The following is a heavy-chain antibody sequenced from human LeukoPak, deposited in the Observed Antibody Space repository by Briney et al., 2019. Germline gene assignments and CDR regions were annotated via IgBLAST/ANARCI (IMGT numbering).Heavy chain of an antibody. V-gene: IGHV5-51*01. D-gene: IGHD2-15*01. CDR3: ASLNYCSGGSCFPGPMDV. CDR1: GYGFTSYW. Sequence: GESLKISCKGSGYGFTSYWIGWVRQMPGKGLEWMGIIYPGDSDTRYSPSFQGQVTISADKSISTAYLQWSSLKASDTAMYYCASLNYCSGGSCFPGPMDVWGKGTTVTVSS. CDR2: IYPGDSDT. J-gene: IGHJ6*04.